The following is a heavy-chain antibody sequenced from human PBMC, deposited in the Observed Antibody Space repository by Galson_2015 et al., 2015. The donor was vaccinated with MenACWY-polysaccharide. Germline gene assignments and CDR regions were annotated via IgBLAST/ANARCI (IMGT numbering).Heavy chain of an antibody. CDR1: GYTFTSFD. V-gene: IGHV1-8*01. Sequence: SVKVSCKASGYTFTSFDINWVRQAPGQGLEWMGWMNPNSHNTGSAQKFQGRVTMTSDTSINTASMELTSLRSDDTAVCYCARAVGDLDYWGQGTLVTVSS. J-gene: IGHJ4*02. D-gene: IGHD2-21*02. CDR3: ARAVGDLDY. CDR2: MNPNSHNT.